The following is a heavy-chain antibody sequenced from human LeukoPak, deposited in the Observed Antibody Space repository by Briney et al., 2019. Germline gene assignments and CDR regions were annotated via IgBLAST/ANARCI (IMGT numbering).Heavy chain of an antibody. V-gene: IGHV4-34*01. CDR1: GGSFSGYY. D-gene: IGHD2-2*01. Sequence: SETLSLTCAVYGGSFSGYYWSWIRQPPGKGLEWIGSIYHSGSTYYNPSLKSRVTISVGTSKNQFSLKLSSVTAADTAVYYCATSVCSSTSCYRNFDYWGQGTLVTVS. J-gene: IGHJ4*02. CDR2: IYHSGST. CDR3: ATSVCSSTSCYRNFDY.